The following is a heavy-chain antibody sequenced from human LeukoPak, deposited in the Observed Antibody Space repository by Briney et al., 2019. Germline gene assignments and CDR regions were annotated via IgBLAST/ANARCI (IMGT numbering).Heavy chain of an antibody. CDR1: GFTFSTYG. D-gene: IGHD3-10*01. V-gene: IGHV3-33*01. J-gene: IGHJ6*02. CDR2: IWYDGSNA. CDR3: ARSGITMVRGVIYGTDV. Sequence: GGSLRLSCAASGFTFSTYGVHWVRQAPGKGLEWVAVIWYDGSNAYYADSVKGRFTISRDNSRNTLYLQMNSLRAEDTAVYYCARSGITMVRGVIYGTDVWGQGTTVTVSS.